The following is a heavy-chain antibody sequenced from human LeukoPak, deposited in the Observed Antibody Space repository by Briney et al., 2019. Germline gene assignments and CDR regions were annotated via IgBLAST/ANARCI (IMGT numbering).Heavy chain of an antibody. CDR3: ARHPGYSSGWYPNYGMDV. D-gene: IGHD6-19*01. Sequence: SGTLCLSCAVYGGSFSGYYWSWIRQPPGKGLEWIGEINHSGSTNHDASLKSRVTISVDTSKNQFSLKLSSVTAADTAVYYCARHPGYSSGWYPNYGMDVWGKGTTVTVSS. J-gene: IGHJ6*04. CDR1: GGSFSGYY. V-gene: IGHV4-34*01. CDR2: INHSGST.